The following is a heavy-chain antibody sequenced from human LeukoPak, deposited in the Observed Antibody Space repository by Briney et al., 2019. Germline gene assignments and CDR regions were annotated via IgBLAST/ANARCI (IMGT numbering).Heavy chain of an antibody. J-gene: IGHJ4*02. CDR1: GGTFSSYA. CDR2: IIPIFGTA. CDR3: ATVGLDYDSSGYPDY. Sequence: ASVKVSCKASGGTFSSYAISWVRQAPGQGLEWMGGIIPIFGTANYAQKFQGRVTITADESTSTAYMELSSLRSEDTAVYYCATVGLDYDSSGYPDYWGQGTLVTVSS. V-gene: IGHV1-69*13. D-gene: IGHD3-22*01.